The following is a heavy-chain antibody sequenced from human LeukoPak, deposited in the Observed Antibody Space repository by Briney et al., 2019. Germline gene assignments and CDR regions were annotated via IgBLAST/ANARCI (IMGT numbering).Heavy chain of an antibody. V-gene: IGHV3-21*01. CDR1: GFTFSSYS. J-gene: IGHJ3*02. CDR3: ASPSSSGWYAWAFDI. CDR2: ISSSSSYI. D-gene: IGHD6-19*01. Sequence: TGGSLRLSCAASGFTFSSYSMNWVRQAPGKGLEWVSSISSSSSYIYYADSVKGRFTISRDNAKNSLYLQMNSLRAEDTAVYYCASPSSSGWYAWAFDIWGQGTMVTVSS.